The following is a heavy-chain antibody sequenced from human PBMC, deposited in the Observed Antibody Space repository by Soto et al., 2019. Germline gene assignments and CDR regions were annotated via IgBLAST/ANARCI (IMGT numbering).Heavy chain of an antibody. CDR1: GSSISSYY. V-gene: IGHV4-59*01. D-gene: IGHD4-4*01. J-gene: IGHJ3*02. CDR2: IYYSGST. CDR3: ARVGSTVMVAAFDI. Sequence: SETLSLTCTVSGSSISSYYWSWIRQPPGKGLEWIGYIYYSGSTNYNPSLKSRVTISVDTSKNQFSLKLSSVTAADTAVYYCARVGSTVMVAAFDIWGQGKMVTVSS.